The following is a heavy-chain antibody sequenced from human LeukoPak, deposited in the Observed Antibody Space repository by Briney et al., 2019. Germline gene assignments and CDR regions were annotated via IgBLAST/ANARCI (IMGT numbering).Heavy chain of an antibody. J-gene: IGHJ6*03. CDR2: ISSSGSYI. D-gene: IGHD2-2*01. V-gene: IGHV3-21*01. CDR1: GFTFSSYS. Sequence: PGGSLRLFCAASGFTFSSYSMNWVRQAPGKGLEWVSSISSSGSYIYYADSVKGRFTISRDNAKNSLYLQINSLRAEDTAVYYCAREVVVPAASRHYYYYYYMDVWGKGTTVTVSS. CDR3: AREVVVPAASRHYYYYYYMDV.